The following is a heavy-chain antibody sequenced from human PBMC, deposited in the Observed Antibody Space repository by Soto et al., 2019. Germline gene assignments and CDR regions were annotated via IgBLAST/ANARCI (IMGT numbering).Heavy chain of an antibody. J-gene: IGHJ6*02. CDR3: ARGTGYCNEGVCHLNGMDV. CDR1: GGSVSRGGSY. V-gene: IGHV4-31*03. Sequence: SETPSLTCTVSGGSVSRGGSYWSWIRQIPGKGLEWIGYIYNSGSTYYNPSLKSRVFISIDTSKNQFSLKLNSATAADTAVYYCARGTGYCNEGVCHLNGMDVWGQGATVTVSS. D-gene: IGHD2-8*01. CDR2: IYNSGST.